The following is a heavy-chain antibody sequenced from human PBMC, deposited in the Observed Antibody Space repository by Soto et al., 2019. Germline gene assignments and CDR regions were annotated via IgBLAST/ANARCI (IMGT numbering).Heavy chain of an antibody. Sequence: GGSLRLSCAASGFTFSSYAMSWVRQAPGKGLEWVSAISGSGGSTYYADSVKGRFTISRDNSKNTLYLQMNSLRAEDTAVYYCAKDHSSGWKNEYFQHWGQGTLVTVSS. CDR1: GFTFSSYA. CDR3: AKDHSSGWKNEYFQH. J-gene: IGHJ1*01. D-gene: IGHD6-19*01. CDR2: ISGSGGST. V-gene: IGHV3-23*01.